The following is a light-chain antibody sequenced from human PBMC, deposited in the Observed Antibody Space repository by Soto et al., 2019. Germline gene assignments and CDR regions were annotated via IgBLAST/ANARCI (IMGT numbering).Light chain of an antibody. CDR1: QDIRNY. V-gene: IGKV1-33*01. CDR3: QQYASSPLT. CDR2: DAS. Sequence: DIQMTQSPSSLSTSIGDRVTITCQASQDIRNYFNWYQQKPGKAPKLLIYDASILETGVPSRFSGSGSGTDFTLTISSLQPEVIATYFCQQYASSPLTFGGGTKVEIK. J-gene: IGKJ4*01.